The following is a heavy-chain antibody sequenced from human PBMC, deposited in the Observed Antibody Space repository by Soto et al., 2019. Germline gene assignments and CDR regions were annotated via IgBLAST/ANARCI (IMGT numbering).Heavy chain of an antibody. Sequence: PLETLSLTCPVSGGSSRSSSYYWGWIRKPPGKGLEWIGSIYYSGSTYYNPSLKSRVTISVDTSKNQFSLKLSSVTAADTAVYYCARRVSSGWYQYFDYWGQGTLVTVSS. V-gene: IGHV4-39*01. CDR2: IYYSGST. D-gene: IGHD6-19*01. J-gene: IGHJ4*02. CDR1: GGSSRSSSYY. CDR3: ARRVSSGWYQYFDY.